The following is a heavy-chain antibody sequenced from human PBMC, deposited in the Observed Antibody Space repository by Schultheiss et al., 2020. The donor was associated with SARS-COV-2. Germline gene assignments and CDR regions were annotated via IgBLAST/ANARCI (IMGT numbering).Heavy chain of an antibody. CDR3: ASAPTDSSSRGGGDFDY. CDR1: GFTFSSYG. J-gene: IGHJ4*02. D-gene: IGHD6-13*01. Sequence: GGSLRLSCAASGFTFSSYGMHWVRQAPGKGLEWVAVIWYDGSNKYYADSVKGRFTISRDNSKNTLYLQMNSLRAEDTAVYYCASAPTDSSSRGGGDFDYWGQGTLVTVSS. V-gene: IGHV3-33*01. CDR2: IWYDGSNK.